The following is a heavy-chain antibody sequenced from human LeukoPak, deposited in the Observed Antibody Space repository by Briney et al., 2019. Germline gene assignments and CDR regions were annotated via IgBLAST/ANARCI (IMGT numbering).Heavy chain of an antibody. J-gene: IGHJ4*02. CDR2: NSSSSSTI. V-gene: IGHV3-48*01. D-gene: IGHD3-10*01. CDR1: GFTFSSYS. CDR3: ARDEYYGSGSYGVYFDY. Sequence: RSGGSLSLSCAAAGFTFSSYSMNWVRHASGKGLEWVTYNSSSSSTIYHADSVKGRFTISRDNAKNSLYLQMNSLRAEDTAVYYCARDEYYGSGSYGVYFDYWGQGTLVTVSS.